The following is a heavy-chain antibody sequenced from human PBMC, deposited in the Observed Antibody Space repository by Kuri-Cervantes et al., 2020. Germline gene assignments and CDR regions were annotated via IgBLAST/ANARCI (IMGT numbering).Heavy chain of an antibody. Sequence: LSLTCAASGFTFSSYWMSWVRQAPGKGLEWVANIKQDGSEKYYVDSVKGRFTISRDNAKNSLYLQMNSLRAEDTAVYYCAREVDTNWFYPWGQGTLVTVSS. CDR2: IKQDGSEK. CDR1: GFTFSSYW. J-gene: IGHJ5*02. CDR3: AREVDTNWFYP. V-gene: IGHV3-7*01. D-gene: IGHD3-9*01.